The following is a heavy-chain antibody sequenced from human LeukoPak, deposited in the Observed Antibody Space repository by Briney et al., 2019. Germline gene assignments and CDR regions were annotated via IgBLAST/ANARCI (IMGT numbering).Heavy chain of an antibody. CDR3: ASGGYSSGYAMQEGWFDP. CDR2: IYYSGST. CDR1: GGSISSSSHY. J-gene: IGHJ5*02. D-gene: IGHD5-18*01. Sequence: SETLSLTCTVSGGSISSSSHYWGWIRQPPGKGLEWIGSIYYSGSTYYNPSLKSRVTISVDTSKNQFSLKLTSVTAADTAVYYCASGGYSSGYAMQEGWFDPWGQGTLVTVSS. V-gene: IGHV4-39*07.